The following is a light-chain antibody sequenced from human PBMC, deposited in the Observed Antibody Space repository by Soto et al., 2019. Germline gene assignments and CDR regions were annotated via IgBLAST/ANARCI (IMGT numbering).Light chain of an antibody. J-gene: IGKJ4*01. V-gene: IGKV1-39*01. CDR3: QQSYSTPLT. CDR1: QSISSY. Sequence: DIQMTQSPSSLSASVGDRVTITCRASQSISSYLNWYQQKPGKTPKLLIYAASSLQSGVPSRFSGSGSGTDVTLTISSRQPEDFATYDCQQSYSTPLTFGGGTKVEIK. CDR2: AAS.